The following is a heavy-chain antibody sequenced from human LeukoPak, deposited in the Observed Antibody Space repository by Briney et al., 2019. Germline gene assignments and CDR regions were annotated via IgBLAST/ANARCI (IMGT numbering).Heavy chain of an antibody. V-gene: IGHV4-34*01. CDR2: INHSGST. D-gene: IGHD3-10*01. J-gene: IGHJ6*03. CDR3: ASAKGSGSYRRYYYYMDV. Sequence: PSETLSLTCAVYGGSFSGHYWSWIRQPPGKGLEWIGEINHSGSTNYNPSLKSRVTISVDTSKNQFSLKLTSVTAADTAVYYCASAKGSGSYRRYYYYMDVWGKGTTVTVSS. CDR1: GGSFSGHY.